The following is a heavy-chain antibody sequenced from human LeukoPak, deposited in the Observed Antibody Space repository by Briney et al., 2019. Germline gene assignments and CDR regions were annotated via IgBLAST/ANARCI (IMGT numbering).Heavy chain of an antibody. CDR3: ARDSDDAFDY. D-gene: IGHD1-1*01. Sequence: SETLSLTCTVSGGPISSYYWSWIRQPPGKGPEWIGYIYYRGSTNYNPSLKSRVTISIDTSKNQFSLKLSSVTAADTAVYYCARDSDDAFDYWGQGTLVTVSS. CDR2: IYYRGST. CDR1: GGPISSYY. J-gene: IGHJ4*02. V-gene: IGHV4-59*01.